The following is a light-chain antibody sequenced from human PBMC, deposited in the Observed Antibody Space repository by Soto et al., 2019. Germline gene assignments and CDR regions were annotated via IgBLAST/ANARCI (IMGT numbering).Light chain of an antibody. V-gene: IGKV1-9*01. CDR2: AAS. Sequence: IQLTQSPSSLSASVGDRVTITCRASQGISSYLAWYQQKPGKAPKLLIYAASTLQSGVPSRFSGSGSGTEFTLPISSLQPEDFATYYCQQLNSYPPTFGQGTRLEIK. J-gene: IGKJ5*01. CDR3: QQLNSYPPT. CDR1: QGISSY.